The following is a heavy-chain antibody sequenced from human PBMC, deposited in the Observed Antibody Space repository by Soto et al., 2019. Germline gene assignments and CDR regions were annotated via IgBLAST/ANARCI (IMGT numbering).Heavy chain of an antibody. CDR2: INHSGST. CDR1: GGSFSGYY. J-gene: IGHJ6*03. D-gene: IGHD3-16*02. Sequence: SETLSLTCAVYGGSFSGYYWSWIRQPPGKGLEWIGEINHSGSTNYNPSLKSRVTISVDTSKNQFSLKLSSVTAADTAVYYCARGGHDYISGSYRDYYYYYYMDVWGKGTTVTVSS. V-gene: IGHV4-34*01. CDR3: ARGGHDYISGSYRDYYYYYYMDV.